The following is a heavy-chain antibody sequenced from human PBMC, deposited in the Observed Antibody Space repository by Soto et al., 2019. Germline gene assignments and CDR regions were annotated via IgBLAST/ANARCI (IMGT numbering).Heavy chain of an antibody. J-gene: IGHJ3*02. V-gene: IGHV3-30-3*01. CDR1: SYA. CDR2: IVYDGSRK. D-gene: IGHD1-26*01. Sequence: SYAMHWVRQAPGKGLDWVAVIVYDGSRKYYADSLKGRFTISRDNSQNTLYLQMNSLTPEGTAVYYCARDPGSEKASGDAFDIWGQGTMVTVSS. CDR3: ARDPGSEKASGDAFDI.